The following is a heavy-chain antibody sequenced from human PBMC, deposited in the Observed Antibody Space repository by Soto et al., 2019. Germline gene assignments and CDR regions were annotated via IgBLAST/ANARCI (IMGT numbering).Heavy chain of an antibody. CDR3: ARHGGIAAEVDV. J-gene: IGHJ6*02. CDR1: GYSLTSYW. D-gene: IGHD6-13*01. Sequence: GESRKISGNRSGYSLTSYWNGWVRQMPGKGLEWMGIIYPGDSDTRYSPSFQGQVTISADKSISTAYLQWSSLKASDTAMYYCARHGGIAAEVDVWGQGTTVTVSS. CDR2: IYPGDSDT. V-gene: IGHV5-51*01.